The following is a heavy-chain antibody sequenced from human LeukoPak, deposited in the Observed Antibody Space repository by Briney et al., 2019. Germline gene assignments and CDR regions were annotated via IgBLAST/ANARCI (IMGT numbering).Heavy chain of an antibody. V-gene: IGHV4-61*02. Sequence: PSETLSLTCTVSGGSISSGSYYWSWIRQPAGKGLEWIGRIYTSGSTNYNPSLKSRVTISVDTSKNQFSLKLSSVTAADTAVYYCARHNTHDYSNYVAFDYWGQGTLVTVSS. CDR3: ARHNTHDYSNYVAFDY. CDR1: GGSISSGSYY. J-gene: IGHJ4*02. D-gene: IGHD4-11*01. CDR2: IYTSGST.